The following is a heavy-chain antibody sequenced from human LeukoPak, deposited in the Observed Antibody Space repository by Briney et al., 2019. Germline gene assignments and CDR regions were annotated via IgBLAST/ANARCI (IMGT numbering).Heavy chain of an antibody. V-gene: IGHV3-9*01. CDR2: ISWNSGRK. Sequence: GGSLRLSCAASGFIFDDYAMHWVRQAPGKGLEWVSGISWNSGRKGYADSVKGRFTISRDNAKNSLYLQMNSLRAEDTALYYCAKDMGADCGGDCSQDYWGQGTLVTVSS. J-gene: IGHJ4*02. CDR3: AKDMGADCGGDCSQDY. D-gene: IGHD2-21*01. CDR1: GFIFDDYA.